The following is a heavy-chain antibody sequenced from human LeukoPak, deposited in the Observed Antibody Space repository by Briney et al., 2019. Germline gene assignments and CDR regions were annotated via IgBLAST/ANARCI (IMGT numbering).Heavy chain of an antibody. V-gene: IGHV4-4*02. CDR3: ARVQFGYSSSWLSS. CDR1: GGSISSSNW. D-gene: IGHD6-13*01. Sequence: SGTLSLTCAVSGGSISSSNWWSWVRQPPGKGLEWIGEIYHSGSTNYNPSLKSRVTISVDKSKNQFSQKLSSVTAADTAVYYCARVQFGYSSSWLSSWGQGTLVTVSS. J-gene: IGHJ5*02. CDR2: IYHSGST.